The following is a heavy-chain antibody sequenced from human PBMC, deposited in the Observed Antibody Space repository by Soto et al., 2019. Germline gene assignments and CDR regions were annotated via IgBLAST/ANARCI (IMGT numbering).Heavy chain of an antibody. CDR1: GFTFSHYA. D-gene: IGHD1-26*01. V-gene: IGHV3-30*18. CDR3: AKDGSHNFDY. CDR2: MSYDGSNE. J-gene: IGHJ4*02. Sequence: QVQLVECGGGVVQPGKSLRRSCAASGFTFSHYAMHWVRQAPGKGLEWVALMSYDGSNEYYADSVKGRFTISRDNSKNTLYLQMNSLRAEDTAVYYCAKDGSHNFDYWGQGTLVIVSS.